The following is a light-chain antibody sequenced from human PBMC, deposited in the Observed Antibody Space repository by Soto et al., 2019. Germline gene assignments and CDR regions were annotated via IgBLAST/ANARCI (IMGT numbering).Light chain of an antibody. CDR2: GAS. CDR1: QSVSSN. V-gene: IGKV3-15*01. CDR3: QQYNNWPPWT. Sequence: IVMTQSPATLSVSPGERATLSCRASQSVSSNLAWYQQNPGQAPRLLIYGASTRATGIPARFSGSGSGTEFTLTISSLQSEDFAVYYCQQYNNWPPWTFGQGTKVEI. J-gene: IGKJ1*01.